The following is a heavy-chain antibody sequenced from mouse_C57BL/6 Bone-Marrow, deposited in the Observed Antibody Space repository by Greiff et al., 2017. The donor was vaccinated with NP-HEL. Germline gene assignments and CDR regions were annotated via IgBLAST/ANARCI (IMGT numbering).Heavy chain of an antibody. D-gene: IGHD1-1*01. CDR3: ARSNYYGSSSHLDY. CDR1: GYTFTSYW. V-gene: IGHV1-52*01. CDR2: IDPSDSET. J-gene: IGHJ2*01. Sequence: QVQLQQPGAELVRPGSSVKLSCKASGYTFTSYWMHWVKQRPIQGLEWIGNIDPSDSETHYNQKFKDKATLTVDKSSSTAYMQLSSLTSEDSAVYYCARSNYYGSSSHLDYWGQGTTLTVSS.